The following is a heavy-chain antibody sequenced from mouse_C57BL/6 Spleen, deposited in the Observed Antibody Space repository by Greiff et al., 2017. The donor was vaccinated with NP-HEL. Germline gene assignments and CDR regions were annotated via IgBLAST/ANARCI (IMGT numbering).Heavy chain of an antibody. CDR2: IYPGSGST. J-gene: IGHJ2*01. Sequence: QVQLQQPGAELVKLGASVKMSCKASGYTFTSYWITWVKQRPGQGLEWIGDIYPGSGSTNYNEKFKSKATLTVDTSSSTAYMQLSSLTSEDSAVYYCARVTTVVDHYFDCWGQGTTLTVSS. CDR1: GYTFTSYW. D-gene: IGHD1-1*01. CDR3: ARVTTVVDHYFDC. V-gene: IGHV1-55*01.